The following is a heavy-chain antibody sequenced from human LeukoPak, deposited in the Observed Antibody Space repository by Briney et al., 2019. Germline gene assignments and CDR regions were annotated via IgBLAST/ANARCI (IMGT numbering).Heavy chain of an antibody. Sequence: ASVKVSCKTSGYTFTGYIITWVRQAPGRGLEWVGWVSAYNGDTYYAQKVQGRVTMTTDSSTNTAYMELRSLRSDDTATYYCAKVYGRFEGYLDYWGQGTLVTVSS. CDR3: AKVYGRFEGYLDY. D-gene: IGHD1-26*01. J-gene: IGHJ4*02. CDR1: GYTFTGYI. V-gene: IGHV1-18*01. CDR2: VSAYNGDT.